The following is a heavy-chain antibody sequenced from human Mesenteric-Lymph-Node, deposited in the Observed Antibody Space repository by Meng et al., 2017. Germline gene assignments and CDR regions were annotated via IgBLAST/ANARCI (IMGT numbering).Heavy chain of an antibody. CDR2: IYYSGST. D-gene: IGHD3-22*01. V-gene: IGHV4-61*01. J-gene: IGHJ4*02. CDR3: ARIPYYYDSSGYSGIDY. CDR1: GGSVSSGSYY. Sequence: SETLSLTCTVSGGSVSSGSYYWSWIRQPPGKGLEWIGYIYYSGSTNYNPSLKSRVTISVDTSKNQFSLKLSSVTAADTAVYYCARIPYYYDSSGYSGIDYWGQGTLVTVSS.